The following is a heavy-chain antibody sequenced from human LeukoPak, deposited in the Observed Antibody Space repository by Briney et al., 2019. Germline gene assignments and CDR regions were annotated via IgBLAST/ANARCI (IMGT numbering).Heavy chain of an antibody. CDR2: IKSKTSGGTT. CDR3: TTYMAARPDNFGF. CDR1: GFTFSSCD. Sequence: GGSLRLSCAASGFTFSSCDMSWVRQAPGMGLEWVGRIKSKTSGGTTDYAAPVEGRFTISRDDSKNTLFLQMNSLKTEDTAFYYCTTYMAARPDNFGFWGQGTLVTVSS. J-gene: IGHJ4*02. V-gene: IGHV3-15*01. D-gene: IGHD6-6*01.